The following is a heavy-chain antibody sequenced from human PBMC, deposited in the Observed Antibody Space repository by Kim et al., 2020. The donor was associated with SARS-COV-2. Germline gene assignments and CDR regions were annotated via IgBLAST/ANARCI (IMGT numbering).Heavy chain of an antibody. J-gene: IGHJ6*02. Sequence: ASVKVSYKASGYTFTSYGISWVRQAPGQGLEWMGWISAYNGNTNYAQKLQGRVTMTTDTSTSTAYMELRSLRSDDTAVYYCARDLTYYYDSSGYDYYYYGMDVWGQGTTVTVSS. CDR2: ISAYNGNT. D-gene: IGHD3-22*01. CDR3: ARDLTYYYDSSGYDYYYYGMDV. V-gene: IGHV1-18*01. CDR1: GYTFTSYG.